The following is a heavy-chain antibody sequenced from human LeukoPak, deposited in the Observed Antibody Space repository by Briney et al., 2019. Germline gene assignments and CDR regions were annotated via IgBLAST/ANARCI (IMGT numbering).Heavy chain of an antibody. J-gene: IGHJ5*02. CDR2: ISYDGSNK. V-gene: IGHV3-30-3*01. CDR1: GFTFSSYA. CDR3: TPRDWFDP. Sequence: GGSLRLSCAASGFTFSSYAMHWVRQAPGKGLEWVAVISYDGSNKYYADSVKGRFTISRDNSKNTLYLQMNSLRAEDTAVYYCTPRDWFDPWGQGTLVTVSS.